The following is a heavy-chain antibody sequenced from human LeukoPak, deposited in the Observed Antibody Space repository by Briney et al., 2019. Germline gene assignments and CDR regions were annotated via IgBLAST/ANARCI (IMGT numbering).Heavy chain of an antibody. CDR3: ARGGDYDILTVIKFDY. V-gene: IGHV3-48*04. CDR1: GFTFSSYS. D-gene: IGHD3-9*01. J-gene: IGHJ4*02. Sequence: PGGSLRLSCAASGFTFSSYSMNWVRQAPGKGLEWVSYISSSSSTIYYADSVKGRFTISRDNAKNLMYLQMNSLRAEDTAVYYCARGGDYDILTVIKFDYWGQGTLVTVSS. CDR2: ISSSSSTI.